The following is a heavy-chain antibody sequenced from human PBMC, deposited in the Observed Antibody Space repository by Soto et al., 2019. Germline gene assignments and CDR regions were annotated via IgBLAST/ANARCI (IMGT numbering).Heavy chain of an antibody. CDR1: GFTFSNYW. J-gene: IGHJ4*02. D-gene: IGHD3-10*01. CDR2: IKEDGSER. Sequence: EVQLVESGGGLVQPGGSLRLSCAASGFTFSNYWMSWVRQAPGKGLEWVANIKEDGSERNYVDSVKGRFIISRDNAKNSLYLQLNSLRAEETAVYYCARAGSENDYWGQGTLVTVSS. CDR3: ARAGSENDY. V-gene: IGHV3-7*05.